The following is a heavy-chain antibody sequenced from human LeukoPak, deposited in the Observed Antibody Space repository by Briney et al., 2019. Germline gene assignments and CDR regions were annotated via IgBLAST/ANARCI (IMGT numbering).Heavy chain of an antibody. Sequence: WGSLRLSCAASGFTFTKYWMTWVRQAPGKGLEWVGNIKQDGSDKNYMDSVKGRFTISRDNTKNSVYLQMSSLRAEDTAVYYCAREVWGPEYWGQGTLVTVSS. J-gene: IGHJ4*02. CDR1: GFTFTKYW. CDR3: AREVWGPEY. CDR2: IKQDGSDK. D-gene: IGHD1-14*01. V-gene: IGHV3-7*01.